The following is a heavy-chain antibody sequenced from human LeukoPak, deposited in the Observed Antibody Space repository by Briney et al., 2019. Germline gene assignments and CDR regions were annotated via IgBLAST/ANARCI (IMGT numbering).Heavy chain of an antibody. CDR1: GGSISSGGYY. D-gene: IGHD2-15*01. V-gene: IGHV4-31*03. CDR3: ARDLGYEGAFDI. Sequence: SETLSLTCTVSGGSISSGGYYWSWIRQPPGKGLEWIGYIYYSGSTYYNPSLKSRVTISVDTSKNQFSLKLSSVTAADTAVYYCARDLGYEGAFDIWGQGTMVTVSS. J-gene: IGHJ3*02. CDR2: IYYSGST.